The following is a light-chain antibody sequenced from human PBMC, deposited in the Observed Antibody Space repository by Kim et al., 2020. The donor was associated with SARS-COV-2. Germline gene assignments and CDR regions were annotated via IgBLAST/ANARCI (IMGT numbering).Light chain of an antibody. V-gene: IGKV1-5*01. CDR1: QSISSS. Sequence: DIQMTQSPSTLSASVGDRVTITCRASQSISSSLAWYQQKPGEAPELLIYAASTLERGVPSRFSGTGSGTEFTLTMSSLHSEDLATYYCQQYSSYSTFGQGTKVDIK. J-gene: IGKJ1*01. CDR2: AAS. CDR3: QQYSSYST.